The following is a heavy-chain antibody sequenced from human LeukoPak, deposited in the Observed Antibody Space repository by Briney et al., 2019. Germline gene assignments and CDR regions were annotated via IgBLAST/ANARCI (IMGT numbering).Heavy chain of an antibody. Sequence: SETLSLTCTVSGGSISSGDYYWSWIRQPPGKGLEWIGYIYYSGSTNYNPSLKSRVTISVDTSKNQFSLKLSSVTAADTAVYYCARAGVAMGSYYMDVWGKGTTVTVSS. CDR1: GGSISSGDYY. CDR3: ARAGVAMGSYYMDV. V-gene: IGHV4-61*08. J-gene: IGHJ6*03. D-gene: IGHD5-24*01. CDR2: IYYSGST.